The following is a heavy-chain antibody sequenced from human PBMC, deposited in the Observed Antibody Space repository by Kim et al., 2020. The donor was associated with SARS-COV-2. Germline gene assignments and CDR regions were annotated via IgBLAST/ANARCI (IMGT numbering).Heavy chain of an antibody. CDR3: ARHLRNWYFDL. V-gene: IGHV4-39*01. CDR2: T. J-gene: IGHJ2*01. Sequence: TSSNPSLKGRVTISVDPSKKQFSLRLSSVTAADAAVYYCARHLRNWYFDLWGRGTLVTVSS.